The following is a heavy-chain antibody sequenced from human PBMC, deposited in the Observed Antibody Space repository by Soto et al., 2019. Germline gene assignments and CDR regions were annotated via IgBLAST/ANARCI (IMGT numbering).Heavy chain of an antibody. Sequence: ASVKVSCKASGYTFTSYAMHWVRQAPGQRLEWMGWINAGNGNTKYSQKFQGRVTITRDTSASTAYMELSSLRSEDTAVYYCARGPFVVTMVRGVPYYFDYWGQGTLVTV. J-gene: IGHJ4*02. CDR2: INAGNGNT. CDR1: GYTFTSYA. CDR3: ARGPFVVTMVRGVPYYFDY. V-gene: IGHV1-3*01. D-gene: IGHD3-10*01.